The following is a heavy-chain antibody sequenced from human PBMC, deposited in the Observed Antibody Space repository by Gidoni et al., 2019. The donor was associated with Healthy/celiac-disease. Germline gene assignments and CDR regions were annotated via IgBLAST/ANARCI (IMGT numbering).Heavy chain of an antibody. CDR3: AKDMGTSGVGASSDY. J-gene: IGHJ4*02. V-gene: IGHV3-9*01. D-gene: IGHD1-26*01. CDR2: ISWNSGSI. CDR1: GFTFDDYA. Sequence: EVQLVESGGGLVQPGRSLRLSCAASGFTFDDYAMHWVRQAPGKGLEWVSGISWNSGSIGYADSVKGRFTISRDNAKNSLYLQMNSLRAEDTALYYCAKDMGTSGVGASSDYWGQGTLVTVSS.